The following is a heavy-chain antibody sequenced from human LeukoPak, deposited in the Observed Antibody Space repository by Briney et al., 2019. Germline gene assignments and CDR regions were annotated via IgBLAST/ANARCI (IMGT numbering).Heavy chain of an antibody. CDR3: ARGYSYAFDY. V-gene: IGHV3-11*01. J-gene: IGHJ4*02. CDR1: GFTFSDYY. Sequence: GGSLRLSCAASGFTFSDYYMSWIRQAPGKGLEWVSHISASGGSTSYADSVKGRFTISRDNTKNSLFLQMSSLRAEDTAVYYCARGYSYAFDYWGQGTLVTVSS. CDR2: ISASGGST. D-gene: IGHD5-18*01.